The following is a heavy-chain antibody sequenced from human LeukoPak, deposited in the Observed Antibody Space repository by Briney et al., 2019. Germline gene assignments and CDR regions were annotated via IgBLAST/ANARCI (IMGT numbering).Heavy chain of an antibody. V-gene: IGHV4-39*01. Sequence: SETLSLTCTVSGGFISRNSFYWGWIRQPPGKGLEWIGEINHSGSTNYNPSLKSRVTISVDTSKNQFSLKLSSVTAADTAVYYCARHAAASDYWGQGTLVTVSS. J-gene: IGHJ4*02. CDR1: GGFISRNSFY. CDR3: ARHAAASDY. D-gene: IGHD6-13*01. CDR2: INHSGST.